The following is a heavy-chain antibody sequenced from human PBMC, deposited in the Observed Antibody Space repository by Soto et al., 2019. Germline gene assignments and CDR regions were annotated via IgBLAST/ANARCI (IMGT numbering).Heavy chain of an antibody. V-gene: IGHV3-74*01. Sequence: EVQLVESGGGLVQPGGSLRLSCVASGFTFNDCWMHWVRQAPGKGLVWVARINGDGSTTTYADSVQGRFTISRANARNTLYLHLSSLRPEDTALYYCARGYSSGPDSWGQGTLVTVSS. CDR2: INGDGSTT. J-gene: IGHJ4*02. CDR3: ARGYSSGPDS. D-gene: IGHD6-19*01. CDR1: GFTFNDCW.